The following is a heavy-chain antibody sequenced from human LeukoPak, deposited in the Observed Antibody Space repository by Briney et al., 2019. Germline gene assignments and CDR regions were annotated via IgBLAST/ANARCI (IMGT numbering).Heavy chain of an antibody. J-gene: IGHJ6*03. V-gene: IGHV3-30*02. CDR2: IRYDGSNK. CDR1: GFTFSSYG. Sequence: GGSLRLSCAAPGFTFSSYGMHWVRQAPGKGLEWVAFIRYDGSNKYCADSVKGRFTISRDNSKNTLYLQMNSLRAEDTAVYYCAKVPSPWLYYYYMDVWGKGTTVTISS. CDR3: AKVPSPWLYYYYMDV. D-gene: IGHD6-19*01.